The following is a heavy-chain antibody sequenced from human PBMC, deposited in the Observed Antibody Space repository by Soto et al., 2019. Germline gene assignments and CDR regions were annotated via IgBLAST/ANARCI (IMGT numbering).Heavy chain of an antibody. V-gene: IGHV3-30*03. CDR2: ISHHGIRT. CDR1: RFTFSDYG. D-gene: IGHD1-26*01. J-gene: IGHJ6*02. CDR3: ARDRAIVVATEDGYYYGMDV. Sequence: GGSLRLSCAAARFTFSDYGTHWVRQAPGKGLQWLATISHHGIRTHYADSVMGRFTISRDNAKNSLYLQMNRLRAEDTAVYYCARDRAIVVATEDGYYYGMDVWGQGTTVTLAS.